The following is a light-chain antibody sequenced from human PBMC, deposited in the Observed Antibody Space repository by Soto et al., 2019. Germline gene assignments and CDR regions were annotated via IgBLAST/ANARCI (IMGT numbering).Light chain of an antibody. J-gene: IGKJ1*01. CDR1: QSISSW. V-gene: IGKV1-5*03. CDR2: KAS. CDR3: QQYNSYPWT. Sequence: DIQMTQSPATLSASVGDSVTITCRASQSISSWLAWYQQKPGKAPKLLIYKASTLESGVPSNFSGSGSGTEFTLTISSLQPEDFATYYCQQYNSYPWTFGQGTKV.